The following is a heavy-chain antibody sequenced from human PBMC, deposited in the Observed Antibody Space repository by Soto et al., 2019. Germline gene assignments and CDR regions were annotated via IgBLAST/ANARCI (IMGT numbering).Heavy chain of an antibody. D-gene: IGHD3-3*01. CDR3: AKDSVLRFLEWLTMDV. J-gene: IGHJ6*02. Sequence: PGGSLRLSCAASGFTFSSYAMSWVRQAPGKGLEWVSAISGSGGSTYYADSVKGRFTISRDNSKNTLYLQMNSLRAEDTAVYYCAKDSVLRFLEWLTMDVWGQGTTVTVSS. V-gene: IGHV3-23*01. CDR2: ISGSGGST. CDR1: GFTFSSYA.